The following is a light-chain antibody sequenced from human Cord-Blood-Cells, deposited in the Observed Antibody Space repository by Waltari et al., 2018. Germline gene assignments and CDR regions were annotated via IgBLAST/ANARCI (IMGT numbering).Light chain of an antibody. CDR3: NSRDSSGNHWV. J-gene: IGLJ3*02. CDR1: SLRSYY. Sequence: SSELPQDPAVSVVLGQTVRITCQGDSLRSYYASWYQQKPGQAPVLVIYGKNNRPSGIPDRFSGSSSGNTASLTITGAQAEDEADYYCNSRDSSGNHWVFGGGTKLTVL. V-gene: IGLV3-19*01. CDR2: GKN.